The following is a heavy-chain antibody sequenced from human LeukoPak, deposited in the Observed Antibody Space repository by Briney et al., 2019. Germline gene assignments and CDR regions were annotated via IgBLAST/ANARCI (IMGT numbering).Heavy chain of an antibody. D-gene: IGHD2-8*01. V-gene: IGHV3-7*03. J-gene: IGHJ4*02. CDR3: AKDYNGVTYFDH. CDR1: GFTFSSYW. Sequence: GGSLRLSCAASGFTFSSYWMNWARQAPGKGLEWVASINHNGNVNYYVDSVKGRFSISRDNSKNTLYLQMNSLRAEDTAVYYCAKDYNGVTYFDHWGQGTLVTVSS. CDR2: INHNGNVN.